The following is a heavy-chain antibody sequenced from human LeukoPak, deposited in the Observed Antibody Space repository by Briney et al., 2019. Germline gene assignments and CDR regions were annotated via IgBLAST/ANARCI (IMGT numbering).Heavy chain of an antibody. D-gene: IGHD2-15*01. V-gene: IGHV3-66*01. CDR1: EFSVGSNY. CDR2: IYSGGST. CDR3: ARGGGPNWFDP. J-gene: IGHJ5*02. Sequence: GGSLRLSCAASEFSVGSNYMTWVRQAPGKGLEWVSLIYSGGSTYYADSVKGRFTISRDNSKNTLYLQMNSLRAEDTAVYYCARGGGPNWFDPWGQGTLVTVSS.